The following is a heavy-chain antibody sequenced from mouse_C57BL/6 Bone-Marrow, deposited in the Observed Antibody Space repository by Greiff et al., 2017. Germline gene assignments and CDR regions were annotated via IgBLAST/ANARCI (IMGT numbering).Heavy chain of an antibody. CDR1: GYSFTDSN. Sequence: VPLQQSGPELVKPGASVKISCKASGYSFTDSNMNWVQQSHGKSLEWIGVINPNSGTTSYYQKFKGKATLTVDQSSSTAYMQLNSLTSEDSAVYYCARYETTRFAYWGQGTLVTVSA. J-gene: IGHJ3*01. CDR3: ARYETTRFAY. D-gene: IGHD2-10*02. CDR2: INPNSGTT. V-gene: IGHV1-39*01.